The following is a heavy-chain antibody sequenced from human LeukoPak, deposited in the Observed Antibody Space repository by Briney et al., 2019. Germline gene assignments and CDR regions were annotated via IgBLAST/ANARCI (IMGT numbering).Heavy chain of an antibody. J-gene: IGHJ4*02. D-gene: IGHD6-13*01. Sequence: PGRSLTLSCAAPGFTFNNYGMHYVRQAPGKGLEWVAVISDDGRNKNYADSVKGRFTISRDNSNNTLYLQMNSLRAEDTGVYYCAKDRETTASGTFDYWGQGTLVTVSS. CDR2: ISDDGRNK. V-gene: IGHV3-30*18. CDR3: AKDRETTASGTFDY. CDR1: GFTFNNYG.